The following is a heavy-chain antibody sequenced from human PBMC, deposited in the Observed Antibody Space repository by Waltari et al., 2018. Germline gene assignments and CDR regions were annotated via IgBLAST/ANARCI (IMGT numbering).Heavy chain of an antibody. J-gene: IGHJ4*02. Sequence: QSTLKESGPTLVKPTQTLTLTCTFSGLSLSTSGVGVGWIRQPPGKALEWLARIYWNDDKRYSSSLKSRLPIPQDTSNNQVVLTITTIDPVHTATYYCSHSNPDPTVHLDYWGQGTLVTVSS. CDR1: GLSLSTSGVG. V-gene: IGHV2-5*01. CDR3: SHSNPDPTVHLDY. CDR2: IYWNDDK. D-gene: IGHD4-17*01.